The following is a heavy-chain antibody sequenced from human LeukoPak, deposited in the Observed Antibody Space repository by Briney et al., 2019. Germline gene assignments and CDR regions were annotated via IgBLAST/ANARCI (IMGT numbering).Heavy chain of an antibody. V-gene: IGHV3-23*01. CDR1: RFTFSNYP. J-gene: IGHJ3*02. D-gene: IGHD2-15*01. CDR2: ISGSGGST. Sequence: GGYLRLSCAASRFTFSNYPRSWHRPAQGKGLEGVSAISGSGGSTYYADSVKGRFTISRDNSKNTLYLQMNSLRAEDTAVYYCAKVSSLAAALGAFDIWGQGTMVTVSS. CDR3: AKVSSLAAALGAFDI.